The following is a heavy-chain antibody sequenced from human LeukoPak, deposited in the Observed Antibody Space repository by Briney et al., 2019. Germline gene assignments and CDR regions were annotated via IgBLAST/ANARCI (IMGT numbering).Heavy chain of an antibody. CDR3: ARGPSSGYYSNWFDP. D-gene: IGHD3-22*01. CDR2: INPNSGGT. V-gene: IGHV1-2*06. CDR1: GYTFTGYY. Sequence: GASVKVSCKASGYTFTGYYMHWARQAPGQGLEWMGRINPNSGGTNYAQKFQGRVTMTRDTSISTAYMELSRLRSDDTAVYYCARGPSSGYYSNWFDPWGQGTLVTVSS. J-gene: IGHJ5*02.